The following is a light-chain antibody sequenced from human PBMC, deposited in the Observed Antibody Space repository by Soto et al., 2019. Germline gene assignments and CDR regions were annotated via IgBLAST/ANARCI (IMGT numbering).Light chain of an antibody. CDR1: QSISSE. CDR2: KAS. CDR3: QHYNSNPRT. J-gene: IGKJ1*01. V-gene: IGKV1-5*03. Sequence: DMQMTQSPSTLSASVGHRVTINCRASQSISSEVAWYQQKPGKAPKLLIYKASNLESGVPSRFSGSGSGTEVTLAISSLQPDDVAAYYCQHYNSNPRTFVLGTRVDIK.